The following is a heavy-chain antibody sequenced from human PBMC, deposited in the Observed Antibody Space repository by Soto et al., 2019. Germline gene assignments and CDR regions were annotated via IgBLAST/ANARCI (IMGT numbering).Heavy chain of an antibody. CDR2: IYYSGST. D-gene: IGHD3-10*01. Sequence: QVQLQESGPGLVKPSPTLSLTCTVSGGSISRGGYYWSWIRQHPGKGLECIGYIYYSGSTYYNPSLKRRVTISVDTSENQFSLKLSSVTAADTAVYYCARYGSGSYYPTTFDYWGQGTLVTVSS. J-gene: IGHJ4*02. CDR1: GGSISRGGYY. CDR3: ARYGSGSYYPTTFDY. V-gene: IGHV4-31*03.